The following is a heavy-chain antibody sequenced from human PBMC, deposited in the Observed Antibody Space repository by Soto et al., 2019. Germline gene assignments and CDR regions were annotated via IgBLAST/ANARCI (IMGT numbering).Heavy chain of an antibody. Sequence: GESLKISCKGSGYTFTDYWIGWVRQLPGKGLEWMGIIYPGDSDTRYSPSFQGHVTITVDKSTSTAYLQWSSLEASDTAMYYCARPTYCSSTHCSPFDYWGQGTLVTVSS. CDR1: GYTFTDYW. J-gene: IGHJ4*02. V-gene: IGHV5-51*01. D-gene: IGHD2-2*01. CDR3: ARPTYCSSTHCSPFDY. CDR2: IYPGDSDT.